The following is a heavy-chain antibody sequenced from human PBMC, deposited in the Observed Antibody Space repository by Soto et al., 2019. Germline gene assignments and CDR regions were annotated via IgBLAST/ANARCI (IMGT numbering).Heavy chain of an antibody. D-gene: IGHD4-4*01. Sequence: QVQLVQSGAEVKKPGASVKVSCKASGYTFTSYYMHWVRLAPGQGLEWMGIINPDGGGTSYAQKFQDKIIMTRDTSTSTVYMEMSSLRSEDTAVYYCAVGGNYLSLDVWGQGTTVTVSS. CDR2: INPDGGGT. CDR1: GYTFTSYY. V-gene: IGHV1-46*01. CDR3: AVGGNYLSLDV. J-gene: IGHJ6*02.